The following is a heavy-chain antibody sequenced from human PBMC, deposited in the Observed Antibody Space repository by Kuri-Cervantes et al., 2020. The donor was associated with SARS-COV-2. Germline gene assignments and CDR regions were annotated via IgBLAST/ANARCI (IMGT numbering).Heavy chain of an antibody. CDR2: IYTGDKT. J-gene: IGHJ2*01. D-gene: IGHD6-13*01. Sequence: GESLKISCAASGFTVSGNYMSWVRQAPEKGLEWLSVIYTGDKTYYADSVKGRFTISRDNSQNTLSLQMNSLRPEDTAVYYCARDRTAAGTRYFDLWGRGTLVTVSS. V-gene: IGHV3-53*01. CDR1: GFTVSGNY. CDR3: ARDRTAAGTRYFDL.